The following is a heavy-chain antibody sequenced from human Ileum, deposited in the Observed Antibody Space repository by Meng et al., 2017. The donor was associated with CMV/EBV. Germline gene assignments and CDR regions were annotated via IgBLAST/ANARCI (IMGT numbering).Heavy chain of an antibody. Sequence: GESLKISCAASGFTFSNYGMHWVRPAPGKGLEWVAFLPYDGNNKYSADSVKDRLTISRDISKSTLYLQMNSLRPEDTAVYYWAKDRLGGGYYCGMNVWGRGTTVTVSS. CDR3: AKDRLGGGYYCGMNV. CDR1: GFTFSNYG. V-gene: IGHV3-30*02. CDR2: LPYDGNNK. J-gene: IGHJ6*02. D-gene: IGHD3-16*01.